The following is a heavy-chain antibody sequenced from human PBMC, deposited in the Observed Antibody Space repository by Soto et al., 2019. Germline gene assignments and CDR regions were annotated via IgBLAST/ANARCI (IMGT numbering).Heavy chain of an antibody. CDR3: AKGPDNYDFWSGYYGHFDY. Sequence: GGSLRLSCAASGFTFSSYSMNWVRQAPGKGLEWVSSISSSSSYIYYADSVKGRFTISRDNSKNSLYLQMNSLRAEDTAVYYCAKGPDNYDFWSGYYGHFDYWGQGTLVTVSS. CDR2: ISSSSSYI. V-gene: IGHV3-21*04. D-gene: IGHD3-3*01. J-gene: IGHJ4*02. CDR1: GFTFSSYS.